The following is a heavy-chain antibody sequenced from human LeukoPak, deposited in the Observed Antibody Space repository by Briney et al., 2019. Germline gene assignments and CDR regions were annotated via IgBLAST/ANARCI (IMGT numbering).Heavy chain of an antibody. Sequence: ASVKVSCKASGYTFTSYAMHWVRQAPGQSLEWMGWINAGNGNTKYSQKFQGRVTITRDTSASTAYMELSSLRSEDTAVYYCARDLGPNGSGSYYNNWFDPWGQGTLVTVSS. CDR2: INAGNGNT. CDR3: ARDLGPNGSGSYYNNWFDP. CDR1: GYTFTSYA. D-gene: IGHD3-10*01. J-gene: IGHJ5*02. V-gene: IGHV1-3*01.